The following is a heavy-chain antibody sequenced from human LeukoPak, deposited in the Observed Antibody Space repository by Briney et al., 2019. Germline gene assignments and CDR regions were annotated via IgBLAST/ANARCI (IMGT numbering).Heavy chain of an antibody. CDR3: AKDASYYSDSSSDY. CDR2: IISGGGAT. CDR1: GFTFSNYA. V-gene: IGHV3-23*01. Sequence: GGSLRLSCAASGFTFSNYAMSWVRQTQGRGLEWVSSIISGGGATYYADFVKGRFTISRDNSKNTLYLQMNSLRAEDTALYYCAKDASYYSDSSSDYWGQGTLVTVSS. J-gene: IGHJ4*02. D-gene: IGHD3-22*01.